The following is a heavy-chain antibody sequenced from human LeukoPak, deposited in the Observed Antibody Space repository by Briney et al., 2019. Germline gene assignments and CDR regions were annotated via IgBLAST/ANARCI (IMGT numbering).Heavy chain of an antibody. CDR3: ARRELDGSGSYYNSC. D-gene: IGHD3-10*01. J-gene: IGHJ4*02. Sequence: GASVKVSCKASGYTFTSYAMHWVRQAPGQRLEWMGWINAGNGNTKYSQKFQGRVTITRDTSASTAYMELSSLRSEDTAVYYCARRELDGSGSYYNSCWGQGTLVTVSS. CDR2: INAGNGNT. CDR1: GYTFTSYA. V-gene: IGHV1-3*01.